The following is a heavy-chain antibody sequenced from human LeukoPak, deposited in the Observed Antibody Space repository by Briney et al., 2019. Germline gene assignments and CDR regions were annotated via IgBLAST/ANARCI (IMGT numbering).Heavy chain of an antibody. CDR3: ARDQSGGSYPFDY. V-gene: IGHV4-39*07. Sequence: KPSETLSLTCTVSGGSISSGSYYWSWIRQPAGKGLEWIGSIYYSGSTYYNPSLKSRVTISVDTSKNQFSLKLSSVTAADTAVYYCARDQSGGSYPFDYWGQGTLVTVSS. J-gene: IGHJ4*02. CDR1: GGSISSGSYY. CDR2: IYYSGST. D-gene: IGHD1-26*01.